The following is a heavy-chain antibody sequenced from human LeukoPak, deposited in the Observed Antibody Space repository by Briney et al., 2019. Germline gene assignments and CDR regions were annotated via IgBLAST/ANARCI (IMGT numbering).Heavy chain of an antibody. Sequence: ASVKVSCKASGYTFTSYGIGWVRQATGQGLEWMGWISDYNGNTNYAQKLQGRVTMTTDTSTSTAYMELRSLRSDDTAVYYCARDLYRDSLPVSWFDPWGQGTLVTVSS. CDR1: GYTFTSYG. CDR3: ARDLYRDSLPVSWFDP. V-gene: IGHV1-18*01. D-gene: IGHD4-11*01. J-gene: IGHJ5*02. CDR2: ISDYNGNT.